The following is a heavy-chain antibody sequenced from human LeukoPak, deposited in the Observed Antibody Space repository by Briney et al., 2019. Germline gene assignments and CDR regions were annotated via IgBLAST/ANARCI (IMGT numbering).Heavy chain of an antibody. CDR1: GDSVYSKNGA. CDR3: ARDFGTTGWHTFDY. Sequence: SQTLSLTCVVSGDSVYSKNGAWNWIRQSPSRGLEWLGRTYYRSKWYNDYAESMEGRMTNSQDTSKNQYSLHLNSVTPDDTAVYYCARDFGTTGWHTFDYWGQGTLVTVSS. V-gene: IGHV6-1*01. D-gene: IGHD6-19*01. CDR2: TYYRSKWYN. J-gene: IGHJ4*02.